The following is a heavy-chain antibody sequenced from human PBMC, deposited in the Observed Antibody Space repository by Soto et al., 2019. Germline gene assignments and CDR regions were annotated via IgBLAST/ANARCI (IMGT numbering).Heavy chain of an antibody. D-gene: IGHD2-15*01. CDR2: IYYSGST. Sequence: PSETLSLTCTVSGGSISSSSYYWGWIRQPPGKGLEWIGSIYYSGSTYYNPSLKSRVTISVDTSKNQFSLKLSSVTAADTAVYYLARVPAKLVVKGGYWFDPSGHGTLLTVSS. CDR3: ARVPAKLVVKGGYWFDP. CDR1: GGSISSSSYY. V-gene: IGHV4-39*01. J-gene: IGHJ5*02.